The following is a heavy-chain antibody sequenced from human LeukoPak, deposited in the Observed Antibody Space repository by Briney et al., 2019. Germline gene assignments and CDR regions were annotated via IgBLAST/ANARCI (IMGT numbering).Heavy chain of an antibody. CDR1: GGAFSSYA. CDR2: IIPIFGTA. V-gene: IGHV1-69*01. Sequence: SVKVSCKASGGAFSSYAISWVRQAPGQGLEWMGGIIPIFGTANYAQKFQGRVTITADESTSTAYMELSSLRSEDTAVYYCASAHSSSNWFDPWGQGTLVTVSS. J-gene: IGHJ5*02. D-gene: IGHD6-6*01. CDR3: ASAHSSSNWFDP.